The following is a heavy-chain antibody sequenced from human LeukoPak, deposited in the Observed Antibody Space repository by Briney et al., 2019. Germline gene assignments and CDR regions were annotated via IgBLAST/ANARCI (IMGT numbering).Heavy chain of an antibody. CDR2: IKQDGSEK. V-gene: IGHV3-7*03. J-gene: IGHJ4*02. D-gene: IGHD5-24*01. CDR3: AKRGVDGYNEDFDY. Sequence: GGSLRLSCAASAFTFSGYWMTWVRQAPGKGLEWVANIKQDGSEKYYVDSVKGRFTISRDNAKNSLYLQMNSLRAEDTAVYYCAKRGVDGYNEDFDYWGQGTLVTVSS. CDR1: AFTFSGYW.